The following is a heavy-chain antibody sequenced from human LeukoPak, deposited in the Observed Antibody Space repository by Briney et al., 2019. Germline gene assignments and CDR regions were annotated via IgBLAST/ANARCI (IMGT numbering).Heavy chain of an antibody. J-gene: IGHJ4*02. V-gene: IGHV1-18*01. D-gene: IGHD6-19*01. Sequence: ASVKVSCKASGYTFTGYGISWVRQAPGQGLEWMGWISAYNGNTNYAQKLQGRVTMTTDTSTSTACMELRSLRSDDTAVYYCARVLLVAVAGTGVDYWGQGTLVTVSS. CDR1: GYTFTGYG. CDR3: ARVLLVAVAGTGVDY. CDR2: ISAYNGNT.